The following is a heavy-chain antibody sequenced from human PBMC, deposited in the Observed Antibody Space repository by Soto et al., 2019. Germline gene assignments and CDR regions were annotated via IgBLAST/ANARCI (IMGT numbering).Heavy chain of an antibody. V-gene: IGHV3-30-3*01. CDR2: ISYDGSNK. CDR3: AKVRRDFAWLSELDYFDY. Sequence: GSLRLSCAASGFTFSSYAMHWVRQAPGKGLEWVAVISYDGSNKYYADSVKGRFTISRDNSKNMLYLQMNSLRAEDTAVYYCAKVRRDFAWLSELDYFDYWGQGTPVTVSS. CDR1: GFTFSSYA. D-gene: IGHD3-9*01. J-gene: IGHJ4*02.